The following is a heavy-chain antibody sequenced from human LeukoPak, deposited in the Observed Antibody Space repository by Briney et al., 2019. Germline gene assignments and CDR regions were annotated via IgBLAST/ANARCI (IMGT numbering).Heavy chain of an antibody. D-gene: IGHD3-10*01. V-gene: IGHV3-30*04. CDR2: ISHDGSNK. CDR1: GFTFSSYA. CDR3: AKGPEVRGVIVILKTGEKGALDY. J-gene: IGHJ4*02. Sequence: GGSLRLSCAASGFTFSSYAMHWVRQAPGKGLEWVAVISHDGSNKYYADSVKGRFTISRDNSKNTPYLQMSSLRAEDTAVYYCAKGPEVRGVIVILKTGEKGALDYWGQGTLVTVSS.